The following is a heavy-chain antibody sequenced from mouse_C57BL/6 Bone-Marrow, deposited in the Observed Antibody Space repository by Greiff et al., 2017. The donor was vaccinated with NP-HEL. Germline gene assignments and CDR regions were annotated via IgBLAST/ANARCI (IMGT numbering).Heavy chain of an antibody. V-gene: IGHV1-47*01. CDR2: FHPYNDDT. J-gene: IGHJ4*01. Sequence: QVQLQQSGAELVKPVASVKMSCKASGYTFTTYPIEWMKQSHGKCLEWIGNFHPYNDDTKYNEKFKGKATLTVEKSSSTVYLDLSLLTSDNSAIYYGARLCNFDYDIDYWGQGTSGTVSA. CDR1: GYTFTTYP. CDR3: ARLCNFDYDIDY.